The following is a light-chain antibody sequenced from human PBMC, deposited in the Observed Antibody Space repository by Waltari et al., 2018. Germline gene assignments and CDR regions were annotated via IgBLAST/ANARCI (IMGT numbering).Light chain of an antibody. CDR1: QAIRKN. CDR2: DAS. V-gene: IGKV1-33*01. CDR3: QQYANLPLT. J-gene: IGKJ4*01. Sequence: DIQLTQSPSSLSASVGDRVTITCQASQAIRKNLNWFQQKPGKAPQVLSFDASNSQAAVPSRFSGSGSGTDFAFTISSLQPEDIGTYYCQQYANLPLTFGGGTRVEIK.